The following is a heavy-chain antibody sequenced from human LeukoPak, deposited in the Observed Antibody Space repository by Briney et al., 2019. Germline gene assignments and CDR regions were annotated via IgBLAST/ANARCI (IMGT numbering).Heavy chain of an antibody. CDR3: AGEGSLSSSDVFDM. D-gene: IGHD6-6*01. V-gene: IGHV3-13*01. CDR2: IGIAGNT. Sequence: GGSLRLSCAASGFTFSNYEMHWVRLVLGKGLEWVSAIGIAGNTFYAGCVKGPFPISRENAKNSFHLQVNSLGAGDTAVYYCAGEGSLSSSDVFDMWGQGTMVTVSS. J-gene: IGHJ3*02. CDR1: GFTFSNYE.